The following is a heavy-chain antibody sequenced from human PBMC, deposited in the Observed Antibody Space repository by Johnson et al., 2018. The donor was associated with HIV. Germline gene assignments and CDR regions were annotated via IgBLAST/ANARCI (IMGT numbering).Heavy chain of an antibody. D-gene: IGHD3-10*01. CDR2: ISYDGSNK. J-gene: IGHJ3*02. CDR1: GFTFSSYA. V-gene: IGHV3-30-3*01. Sequence: QVQLVESGGGVVQPGRSLRLSCAASGFTFSSYAMHWVRQAPGKGLAWVAVISYDGSNKYYADSVKGRFTISRDNSKNTLYLQMNSLRAEDTAVHYCAKEGTLWFGELYDAFDIWGQGTMVTVSS. CDR3: AKEGTLWFGELYDAFDI.